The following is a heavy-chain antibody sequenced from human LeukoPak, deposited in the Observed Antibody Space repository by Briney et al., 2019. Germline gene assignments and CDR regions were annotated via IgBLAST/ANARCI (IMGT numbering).Heavy chain of an antibody. CDR1: GGSISSYY. CDR2: IYYSGST. Sequence: PSETLSLTCTVSGGSISSYYWSWIRQPPGKGLEWIGYIYYSGSTNYNPSLKSRVTISVDTSKNQFSLKLSSVTAADTAVYYRARDRVSSGYYYGYYGMDVWGQGTTVTVSS. J-gene: IGHJ6*02. CDR3: ARDRVSSGYYYGYYGMDV. D-gene: IGHD3-22*01. V-gene: IGHV4-59*01.